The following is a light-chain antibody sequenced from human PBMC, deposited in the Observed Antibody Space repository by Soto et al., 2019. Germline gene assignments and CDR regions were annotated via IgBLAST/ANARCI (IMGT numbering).Light chain of an antibody. CDR1: QSVTSNY. CDR2: GAS. CDR3: QQYGSSPLT. J-gene: IGKJ1*01. Sequence: EIVLTQSPGTLSLSPGERGTLSCRASQSVTSNYLAWYQQKPGQAPRLLIYGASSRGTDIPDRFSGSGSGTEFTLTISRLEPEDFAVYYCQQYGSSPLTFGEGNKVEIK. V-gene: IGKV3-20*01.